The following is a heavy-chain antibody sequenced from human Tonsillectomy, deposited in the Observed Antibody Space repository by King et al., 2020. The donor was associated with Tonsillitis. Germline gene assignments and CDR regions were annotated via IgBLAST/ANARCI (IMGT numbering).Heavy chain of an antibody. CDR2: IYYSGST. CDR3: ARERCSGGSCYPGGRWFDP. D-gene: IGHD2-15*01. Sequence: VQLQESGPGLVKPSQTLSLTCAVSGGSISSGGYSWSWIRQPPGKGLEWIGYIYYSGSTYYNPSLKSRVTISVDTSKNQFSLKLSSVTAADTAVYYCARERCSGGSCYPGGRWFDPWGQGTLVTVSS. J-gene: IGHJ5*02. CDR1: GGSISSGGYS. V-gene: IGHV4-30-4*07.